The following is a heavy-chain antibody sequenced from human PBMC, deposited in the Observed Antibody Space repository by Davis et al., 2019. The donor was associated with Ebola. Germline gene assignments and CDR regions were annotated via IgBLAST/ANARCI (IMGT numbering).Heavy chain of an antibody. CDR2: IYYSGST. V-gene: IGHV4-39*01. Sequence: MPSETLSLTCTVSGGSISSSSYYWGWIRQPSGKGLEWIGSIYYSGSTYYNPSLKSRVTISVDTSKNQFSLKLSSVTAADTAVYYCARGYYYDSSGYYDRYYFDYWGQGTLVTVSS. J-gene: IGHJ4*02. D-gene: IGHD3-22*01. CDR1: GGSISSSSYY. CDR3: ARGYYYDSSGYYDRYYFDY.